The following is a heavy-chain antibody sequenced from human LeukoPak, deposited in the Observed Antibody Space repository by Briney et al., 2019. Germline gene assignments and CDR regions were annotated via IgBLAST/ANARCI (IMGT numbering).Heavy chain of an antibody. V-gene: IGHV1-2*02. CDR1: GYTFTGYY. CDR2: INPNSGGT. CDR3: ARDRPIYDSSGYYYSFFDY. D-gene: IGHD3-22*01. Sequence: ASVKVSCKASGYTFTGYYMHWVRQAPGQGLEWMGWINPNSGGTNYAQKFQGRVIMTRDTSISTAYMELSRLRSDDTAVYYCARDRPIYDSSGYYYSFFDYWGQGTLVTVSS. J-gene: IGHJ4*02.